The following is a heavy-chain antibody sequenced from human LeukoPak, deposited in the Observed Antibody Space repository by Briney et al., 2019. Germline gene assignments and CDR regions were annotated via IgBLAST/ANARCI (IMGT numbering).Heavy chain of an antibody. Sequence: ASVNDSCKASGYTFSNFGVSWVRQAPGQGLEWMGWISGNNDNPNYGQNFQGRFTVTTDSSTSTAYMELRNLRSDDTAVYYCARDTTSTDDYWGQGTLVTVSS. J-gene: IGHJ4*02. CDR3: ARDTTSTDDY. V-gene: IGHV1-18*01. D-gene: IGHD2-2*01. CDR2: ISGNNDNP. CDR1: GYTFSNFG.